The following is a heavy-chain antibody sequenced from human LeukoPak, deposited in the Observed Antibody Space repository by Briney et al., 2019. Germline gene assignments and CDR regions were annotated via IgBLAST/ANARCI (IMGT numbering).Heavy chain of an antibody. J-gene: IGHJ3*02. CDR3: ARGDLTPSSAFDI. CDR1: GFTFSSYG. V-gene: IGHV3-33*01. CDR2: IWYDGSNK. D-gene: IGHD3-16*01. Sequence: GGSLRLSCAASGFTFSSYGMHWVRQAPGKGLEWVAVIWYDGSNKYYADSVKGRFTISRDNSKNTLYLQMNSLRAEDTAVYYCARGDLTPSSAFDIWGQGTMVTVSS.